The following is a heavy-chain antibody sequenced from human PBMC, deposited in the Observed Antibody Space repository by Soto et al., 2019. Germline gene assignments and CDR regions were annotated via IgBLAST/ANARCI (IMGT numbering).Heavy chain of an antibody. V-gene: IGHV4-39*01. CDR1: GDSISDTIYY. Sequence: PSETLSLTCRVSGDSISDTIYYWGWVRQSPGKGLEWIGSIHYSGTTQFHPSLKTRVTISVDTSKNEFSLRLRSVTAADTAVYFCARNLKAVAAAMAYWGQGLPVTVSS. J-gene: IGHJ4*02. CDR2: IHYSGTT. CDR3: ARNLKAVAAAMAY. D-gene: IGHD6-19*01.